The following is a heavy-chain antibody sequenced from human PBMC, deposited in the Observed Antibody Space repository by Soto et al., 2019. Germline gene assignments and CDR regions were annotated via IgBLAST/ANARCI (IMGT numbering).Heavy chain of an antibody. CDR1: GASIIIGVYY. J-gene: IGHJ4*02. Sequence: PSETLSLTCTVSGASIIIGVYYWSWIRQHPGKGLEWIGYIYYSGSTYYNPSLKSRVTISVDTSKNQFSLKLSSVTAADTAVYYCARGRDFDYWGQGTLVTVS. V-gene: IGHV4-31*03. CDR3: ARGRDFDY. CDR2: IYYSGST.